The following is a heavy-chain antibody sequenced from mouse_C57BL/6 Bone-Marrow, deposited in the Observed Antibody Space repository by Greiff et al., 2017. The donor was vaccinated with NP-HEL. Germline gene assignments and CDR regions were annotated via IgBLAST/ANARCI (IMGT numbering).Heavy chain of an antibody. CDR3: TRVPYYCSSSFDY. D-gene: IGHD1-1*01. V-gene: IGHV5-9-1*02. Sequence: DVMLVESGEGLVKPGGSLKLSCAASGFTFSSYAMSWVRQTPEKRLEWVAYISSGGDYIYYADTVKGRFTISRDNARNTLYLQMSSLKSEDTAMYYCTRVPYYCSSSFDYWGQGTTLTVSS. CDR2: ISSGGDYI. J-gene: IGHJ2*01. CDR1: GFTFSSYA.